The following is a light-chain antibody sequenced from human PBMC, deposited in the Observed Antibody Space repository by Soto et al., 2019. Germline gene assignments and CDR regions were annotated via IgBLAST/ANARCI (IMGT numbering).Light chain of an antibody. CDR3: QQYHSYSLT. CDR1: QNIGRW. V-gene: IGKV1-5*03. CDR2: DTS. Sequence: DIPMTQSPSTLSASVGDRVTITCRASQNIGRWLAWYQQKPGKAPKVLIHDTSTLQSGVPSRFSGSGSGTEFTLTISSLQPDDFATYYCQQYHSYSLTFGGGTKVEIK. J-gene: IGKJ4*01.